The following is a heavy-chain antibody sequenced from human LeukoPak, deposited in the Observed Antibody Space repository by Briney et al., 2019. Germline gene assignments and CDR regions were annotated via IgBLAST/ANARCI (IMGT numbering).Heavy chain of an antibody. CDR1: GFTFSSYA. Sequence: PGRSLRLSCAASGFTFSSYAMHWVRQAPGKGLEWVSGISWNSGSIGYADSVKGRFTISRDNAKNSLYLQMNSLRAEDTALYYCAKDFSRWSTPYGSGLINMGYFDYWGQGTLVTVSS. J-gene: IGHJ4*02. CDR2: ISWNSGSI. CDR3: AKDFSRWSTPYGSGLINMGYFDY. D-gene: IGHD6-19*01. V-gene: IGHV3-9*01.